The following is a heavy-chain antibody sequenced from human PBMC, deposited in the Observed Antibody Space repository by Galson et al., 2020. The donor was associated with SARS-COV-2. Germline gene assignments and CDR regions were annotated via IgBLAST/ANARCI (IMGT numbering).Heavy chain of an antibody. CDR3: AMSPQLLPATD. V-gene: IGHV5-51*01. CDR2: IYPADSDT. D-gene: IGHD2-2*01. CDR1: GYFFTSNW. J-gene: IGHJ4*02. Sequence: GESLKISCKGSGYFFTSNWIGWVRQVPGKGLEWMAIIYPADSDTRYSPSFQGQVTISADKSINTAYLQWSSLKASDTAMYYYAMSPQLLPATDWGQGTLVTVSS.